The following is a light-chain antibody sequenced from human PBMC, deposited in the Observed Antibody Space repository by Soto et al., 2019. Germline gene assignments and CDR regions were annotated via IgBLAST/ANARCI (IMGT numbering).Light chain of an antibody. Sequence: EIVMTQSPATLSVSLGESATLSCRASQSVGINLAWYQQKPGQAPRLLIYGASTRATGIPARFSGSGSGTDFSLTISSLQSEDIAVYFCQQHNNWPLTFGGGTKVEIK. CDR1: QSVGIN. V-gene: IGKV3-15*01. CDR3: QQHNNWPLT. J-gene: IGKJ4*01. CDR2: GAS.